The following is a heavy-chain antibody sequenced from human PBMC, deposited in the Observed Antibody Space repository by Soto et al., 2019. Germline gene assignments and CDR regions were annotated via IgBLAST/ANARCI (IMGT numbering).Heavy chain of an antibody. D-gene: IGHD6-19*01. V-gene: IGHV3-21*01. CDR1: GFTFSSYS. CDR2: ISSSSSYI. CDR3: ARDEDPSGHLRYGMDV. J-gene: IGHJ6*02. Sequence: PGGSLRLSCAASGFTFSSYSMNWVRQAPGKGLEWVSSISSSSSYIYYADSVKGRFTISRDNAKNSLYLQMNSLRAEDTAVYYCARDEDPSGHLRYGMDVWGQGTTVTVSS.